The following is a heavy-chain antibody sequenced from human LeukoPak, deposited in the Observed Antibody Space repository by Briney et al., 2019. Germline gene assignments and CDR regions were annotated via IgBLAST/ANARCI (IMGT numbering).Heavy chain of an antibody. J-gene: IGHJ4*02. CDR1: GFTFSDEY. Sequence: GGSLRLSCAASGFTFSDEYMNWIRQAPGKGLEWVSYISGSGNIIYYADSVKGRFTISRDNARNSLYLQMNSLRAEDTAVYYCARELVGALVRWGQGTLVTVSS. CDR3: ARELVGALVR. V-gene: IGHV3-11*01. D-gene: IGHD1-26*01. CDR2: ISGSGNII.